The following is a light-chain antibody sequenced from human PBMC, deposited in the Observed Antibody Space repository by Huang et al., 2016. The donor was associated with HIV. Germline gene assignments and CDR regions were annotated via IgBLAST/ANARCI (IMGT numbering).Light chain of an antibody. J-gene: IGKJ5*01. CDR2: DDS. Sequence: EIVLTQSPATLSLSPGERATLSCRASQSVSNSLAWYQQEPGQAPRLLIYDDSNRATGIPARFSGSGSGTDFTLTINNLEPEDFAVYYCQQSSNWPSITFGQGTRLEIK. V-gene: IGKV3-11*01. CDR1: QSVSNS. CDR3: QQSSNWPSIT.